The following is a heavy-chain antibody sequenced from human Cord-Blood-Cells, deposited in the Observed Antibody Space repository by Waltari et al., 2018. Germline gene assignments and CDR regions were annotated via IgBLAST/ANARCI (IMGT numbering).Heavy chain of an antibody. CDR1: GGSFSGYY. Sequence: QVQLQQWGAGLLKPSETLSLTCAVYGGSFSGYYWSWIRQPPGRGLEGIGEINHSGSTNYNPSLKSRVTISVDTSKNQFSLKLSSVTAADTAVYYCARGSDYDFLSGYYGDYYYGMDVWGQGTTVTVSS. CDR2: INHSGST. CDR3: ARGSDYDFLSGYYGDYYYGMDV. D-gene: IGHD3-3*01. J-gene: IGHJ6*02. V-gene: IGHV4-34*01.